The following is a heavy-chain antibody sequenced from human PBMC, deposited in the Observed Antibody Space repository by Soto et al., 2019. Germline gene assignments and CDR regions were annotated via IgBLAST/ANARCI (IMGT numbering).Heavy chain of an antibody. D-gene: IGHD3-22*01. V-gene: IGHV4-59*01. CDR2: IYYSGST. CDR1: GGSISSYY. J-gene: IGHJ5*01. CDR3: ACLYYEDARNWFYS. Sequence: SETLSLTCTVSGGSISSYYCSWIRQPPEKGLEWIGYIYYSGSTNYNPSLKSRVTISVDTSKNQFSLQLSSVTAADTAVYYCACLYYEDARNWFYSWGQGTLVTVSS.